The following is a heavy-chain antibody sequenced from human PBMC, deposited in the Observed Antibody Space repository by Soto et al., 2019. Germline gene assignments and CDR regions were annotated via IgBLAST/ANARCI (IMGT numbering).Heavy chain of an antibody. V-gene: IGHV1-46*01. D-gene: IGHD6-19*01. J-gene: IGHJ4*02. CDR2: INPSGGIT. CDR1: GYTFTSYY. Sequence: QVQLVQSGAEVKKPGASVKVSCKASGYTFTSYYMHWVRQAPGQGLEWMGIINPSGGITGSAQKFQGRVTMTRDTSTSTVYMELSSLRSEDTAVYYCARGTVAGVVFWGQGTLVTVSS. CDR3: ARGTVAGVVF.